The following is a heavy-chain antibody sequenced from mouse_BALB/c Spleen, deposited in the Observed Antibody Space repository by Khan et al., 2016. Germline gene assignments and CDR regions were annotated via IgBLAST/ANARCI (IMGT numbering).Heavy chain of an antibody. D-gene: IGHD2-1*01. V-gene: IGHV14-4*02. CDR2: IDPENGDA. CDR1: AFNIKDFY. CDR3: NSIYYGNSYSLDY. Sequence: VQLQQPGAELVTSGASVKLSCTASAFNIKDFYIHWVKQRPDQGLEWIGWIDPENGDAGYAPKFQDKATVTADSSSNTAYLQLSSLTSEDTAVYYGNSIYYGNSYSLDYWGQGTSVTVSS. J-gene: IGHJ4*01.